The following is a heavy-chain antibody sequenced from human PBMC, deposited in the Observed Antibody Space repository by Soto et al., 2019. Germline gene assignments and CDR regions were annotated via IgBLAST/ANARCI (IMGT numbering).Heavy chain of an antibody. J-gene: IGHJ4*02. Sequence: EVQLLESGGGLVQPGGSLRLSCATSGFTFSSYAMSWVRQAPVKGMEWVPGISVSGDSRYDADSVKGRFTISRDNSQSTLYLQMNSLRAEATAVYYCATIFRYGDPEYWGQGVLVTVSS. CDR1: GFTFSSYA. V-gene: IGHV3-23*01. D-gene: IGHD2-21*02. CDR3: ATIFRYGDPEY. CDR2: ISVSGDSR.